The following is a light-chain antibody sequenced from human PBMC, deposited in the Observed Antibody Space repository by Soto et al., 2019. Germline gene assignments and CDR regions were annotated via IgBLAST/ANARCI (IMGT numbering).Light chain of an antibody. CDR2: GAF. Sequence: EIVLTQSPATLSLSPGEIATLSCRASPSVTNFLAWYQQKPGQAPRLLIYGAFNRATGIPARFSGSGSGTDFTLTISSLEPEDSAVYYCQQSNVWPPVNFGQGTRLEIK. CDR3: QQSNVWPPVN. V-gene: IGKV3-11*01. J-gene: IGKJ5*01. CDR1: PSVTNF.